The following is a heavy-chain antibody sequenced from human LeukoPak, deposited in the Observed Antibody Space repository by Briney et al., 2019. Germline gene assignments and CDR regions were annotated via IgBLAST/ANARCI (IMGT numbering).Heavy chain of an antibody. V-gene: IGHV3-33*08. J-gene: IGHJ4*02. D-gene: IGHD3-22*01. CDR2: IWYDGSNK. CDR3: ASSYDSSGYAHFDY. Sequence: GGSLRLSCAASGFTFSSYAMHWVRQAPGKGLEWVAVIWYDGSNKYYADSVKGRFTISRDNFKNTLYLQMNSLRAEDTAVYYCASSYDSSGYAHFDYWGQGTLVTVSS. CDR1: GFTFSSYA.